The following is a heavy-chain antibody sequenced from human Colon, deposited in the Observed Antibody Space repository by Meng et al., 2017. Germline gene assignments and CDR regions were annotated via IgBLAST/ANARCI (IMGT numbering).Heavy chain of an antibody. Sequence: QVPPQESGQGMVKLSGTLSRTCDVSGVSINSIDWWSWVRQPPGKGLEWIAEIFHSGSTNYKPSLKSRATISVDRSKNQFSLKLNSVTAADTAVYYCAAIFGLGPGYWGQGTLVTVSS. J-gene: IGHJ4*02. CDR1: GVSINSIDW. CDR2: IFHSGST. D-gene: IGHD3-3*01. CDR3: AAIFGLGPGY. V-gene: IGHV4-4*02.